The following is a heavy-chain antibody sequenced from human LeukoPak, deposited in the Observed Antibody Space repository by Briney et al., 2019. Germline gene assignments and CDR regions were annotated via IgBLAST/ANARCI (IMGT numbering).Heavy chain of an antibody. D-gene: IGHD3-9*01. V-gene: IGHV4-59*01. J-gene: IGHJ3*02. CDR1: GGSISSYY. CDR3: AREPRDYDILTGYYQGNAFDI. CDR2: IYYSGST. Sequence: SEILSLTCTVSGGSISSYYWSWIRQPPGKGLEWIGYIYYSGSTNYNPSLKSRVTISVDTSKNQFSLKLSSVTAADTAVYYCAREPRDYDILTGYYQGNAFDIWGQGTMVTVSS.